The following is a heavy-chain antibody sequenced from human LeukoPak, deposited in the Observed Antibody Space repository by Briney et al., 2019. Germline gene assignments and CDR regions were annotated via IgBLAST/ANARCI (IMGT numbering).Heavy chain of an antibody. J-gene: IGHJ4*02. D-gene: IGHD6-6*01. Sequence: SETLSLACTVSGGSISSNSYYWGWIRQPPGKGLEWIGSIFYSGSIHYNPSLKSRVTISVDTSKNQFSLMLSSVTAADTAVYYCARFDSSSNYFDYWGQGTLVTVSS. CDR1: GGSISSNSYY. CDR2: IFYSGSI. CDR3: ARFDSSSNYFDY. V-gene: IGHV4-39*01.